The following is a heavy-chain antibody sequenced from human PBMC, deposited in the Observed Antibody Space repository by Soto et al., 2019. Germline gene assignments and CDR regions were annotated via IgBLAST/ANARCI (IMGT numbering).Heavy chain of an antibody. J-gene: IGHJ5*02. Sequence: GGSLRLSCAASGFTFSSYSMNWVRQAPGKGLEWVSSISSSSSYIYYADSVKGRFTISRDNAKNSLYLQMNSLRAEDTAVYYCARDNYDFWSGYLNWFDPWGQGTLVTVSS. CDR3: ARDNYDFWSGYLNWFDP. CDR1: GFTFSSYS. CDR2: ISSSSSYI. D-gene: IGHD3-3*01. V-gene: IGHV3-21*01.